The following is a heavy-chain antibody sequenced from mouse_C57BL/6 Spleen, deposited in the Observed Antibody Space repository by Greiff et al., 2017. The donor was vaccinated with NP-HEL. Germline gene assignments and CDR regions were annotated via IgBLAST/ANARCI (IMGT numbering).Heavy chain of an antibody. CDR2: INYDGSST. D-gene: IGHD4-1*01. Sequence: EVKLVESEGGLVQPGSSMKLSCTASGFTFSDYYMAWVRQVPEKGLEWVANINYDGSSTYYLDSLKSRFIISRDNAKNILYLQMSSLKSEDTATYYCARDRNWDGVLDYWGQGTTLTVSS. J-gene: IGHJ2*01. V-gene: IGHV5-16*01. CDR1: GFTFSDYY. CDR3: ARDRNWDGVLDY.